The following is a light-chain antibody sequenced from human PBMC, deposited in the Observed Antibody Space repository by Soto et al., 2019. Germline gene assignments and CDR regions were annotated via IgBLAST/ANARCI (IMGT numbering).Light chain of an antibody. CDR3: QQLNSYPLT. CDR1: QGVNNY. V-gene: IGKV1-9*01. J-gene: IGKJ4*01. CDR2: TAS. Sequence: DIQLTQSPSFLSASVGDRVTITCRASQGVNNYLAWYQQKPGKAPKLLIHTASTLQTGVPSRFSGSGSGTEFSLAMSSLQPEDFAIYYCQQLNSYPLTFGGGTKVEIK.